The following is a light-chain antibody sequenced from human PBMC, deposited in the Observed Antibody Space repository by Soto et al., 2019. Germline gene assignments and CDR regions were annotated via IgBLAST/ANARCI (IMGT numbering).Light chain of an antibody. J-gene: IGLJ2*01. CDR3: SSYTSSSLVV. CDR2: DVS. CDR1: SSDVGGYNY. V-gene: IGLV2-14*01. Sequence: QSALTQPASVSGSPGQSITISCTGTSSDVGGYNYVSWYQQHPVKAPKLMIYDVSNRPSGVSNRFSGSNSGNTASLTISWRQAEDEADYYCSSYTSSSLVVFGGGTKLTVL.